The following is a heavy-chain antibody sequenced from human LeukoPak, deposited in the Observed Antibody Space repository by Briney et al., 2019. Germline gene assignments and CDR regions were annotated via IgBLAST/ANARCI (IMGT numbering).Heavy chain of an antibody. Sequence: PSETLSLTCSVSGGSISSYSWGWIRQPPGKGLEFIVSMYYTGSTYYNPSLKSRVTRSIDTSKNQFSLKLSSVTAADTAVYYCARVRWLQLGYFDYWGQGTLVTVSS. V-gene: IGHV4-39*01. J-gene: IGHJ4*02. CDR1: GGSISSYS. CDR2: MYYTGST. D-gene: IGHD5-24*01. CDR3: ARVRWLQLGYFDY.